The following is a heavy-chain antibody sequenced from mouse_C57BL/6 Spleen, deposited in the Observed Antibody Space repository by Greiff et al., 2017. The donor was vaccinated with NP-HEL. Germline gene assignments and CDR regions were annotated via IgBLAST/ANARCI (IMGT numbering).Heavy chain of an antibody. CDR1: GYTFTSYW. J-gene: IGHJ2*01. Sequence: VQLQQPGAELVMPGASVKLSCKASGYTFTSYWMHWVKQRPGQGLEWIGEIDPSDSYTNYNQKFKGKSTLTVDKSSSLAYMQLSSLTSEDSAVYYCARQGIYYAYFDYWGQGTTLTVSS. CDR3: ARQGIYYAYFDY. D-gene: IGHD2-1*01. CDR2: IDPSDSYT. V-gene: IGHV1-69*01.